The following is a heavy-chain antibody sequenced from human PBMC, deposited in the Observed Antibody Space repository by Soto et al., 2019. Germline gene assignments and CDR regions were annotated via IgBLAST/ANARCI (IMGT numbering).Heavy chain of an antibody. Sequence: EVQLVESGGGLVKPGGSLRLSCAASGFTFSSYSMNWVRQAPGKGLEWVSSISSSSSYIYYADSVKGRFTISRDNSRNSLHLEMNSLRAADTAVYYCARDAVIAVAGGWFDPWGQGTLVIVSS. CDR3: ARDAVIAVAGGWFDP. V-gene: IGHV3-21*01. J-gene: IGHJ5*02. D-gene: IGHD6-19*01. CDR1: GFTFSSYS. CDR2: ISSSSSYI.